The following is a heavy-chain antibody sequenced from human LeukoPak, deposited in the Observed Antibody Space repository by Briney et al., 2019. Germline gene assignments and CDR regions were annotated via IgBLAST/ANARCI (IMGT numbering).Heavy chain of an antibody. CDR2: IFHSGST. J-gene: IGHJ5*02. Sequence: SETLSLTCAVSGYSISSNYYWGWIRQPPGKGLEWIGSIFHSGSTYYNPSLKSRVTISVDTSKNQFSLKLSSVAAADTAVYYCARCSGSYGAFWFDPWGQGALVTASS. CDR1: GYSISSNYY. D-gene: IGHD1-26*01. CDR3: ARCSGSYGAFWFDP. V-gene: IGHV4-38-2*01.